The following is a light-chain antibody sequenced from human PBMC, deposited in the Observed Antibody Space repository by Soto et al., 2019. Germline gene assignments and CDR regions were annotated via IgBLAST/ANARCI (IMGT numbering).Light chain of an antibody. J-gene: IGLJ1*01. CDR2: EVS. Sequence: QSPLTQHASVSAPPGQSITISRTGTSSDVGAYNYVSWYQQHPGKAPKLMIYEVSNRPSGASNRFSGSKSGNTASLTISGLQAEDEADYYCSSYISSSTLVFGTGTKVTVL. CDR3: SSYISSSTLV. V-gene: IGLV2-14*01. CDR1: SSDVGAYNY.